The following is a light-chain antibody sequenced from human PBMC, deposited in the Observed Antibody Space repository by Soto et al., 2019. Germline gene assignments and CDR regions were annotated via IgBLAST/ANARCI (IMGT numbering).Light chain of an antibody. CDR1: SSNIGRIS. J-gene: IGLJ2*01. V-gene: IGLV1-44*01. CDR2: VDT. Sequence: QSVLTQAPSVSGTPGQRVTITCSGSSSNIGRISVNWYQHLPGMAPKLLIYVDTQRLPGVPDRFSASKSGTSASLAINGLRSADEADYCCAAWDASLNFLLGGGTKLTVL. CDR3: AAWDASLNFL.